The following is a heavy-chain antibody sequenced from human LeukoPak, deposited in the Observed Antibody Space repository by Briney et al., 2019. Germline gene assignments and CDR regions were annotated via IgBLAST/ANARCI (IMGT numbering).Heavy chain of an antibody. Sequence: ASVKVSCKASGYTFTSYGISWVRQAPGRGLEWMGWISAYNGNTNCAQKLQGRVTMTTDTSTSTAYMELRSLRSDDTAVYYCARGVALYSSSWYFNYYFDYWGQGTLVTVSS. J-gene: IGHJ4*02. CDR1: GYTFTSYG. CDR3: ARGVALYSSSWYFNYYFDY. CDR2: ISAYNGNT. V-gene: IGHV1-18*01. D-gene: IGHD6-13*01.